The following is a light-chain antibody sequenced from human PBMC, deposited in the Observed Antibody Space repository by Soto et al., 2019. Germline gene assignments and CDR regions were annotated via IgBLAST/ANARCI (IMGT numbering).Light chain of an antibody. CDR2: DAS. CDR1: QSVSPY. J-gene: IGKJ4*01. V-gene: IGKV3-11*01. CDR3: QQRSTCPLT. Sequence: EIVLTQSPAILSLSPGERATLSCRASQSVSPYLAWYQQKPGQAPRLLIYDASKRPTGIPGRFSGSGSGTDFTLTISSLEPEDFAVYYCQQRSTCPLTFGGGTKLEIK.